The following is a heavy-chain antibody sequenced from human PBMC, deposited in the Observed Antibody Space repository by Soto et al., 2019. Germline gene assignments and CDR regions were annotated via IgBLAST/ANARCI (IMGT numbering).Heavy chain of an antibody. CDR2: INAANGNT. V-gene: IGHV1-3*01. Sequence: ASVKVSCKASGYTFINYAIHWVRQAPGQSLEWMGWINAANGNTKYSQKFQGRVTITRDTSASTAYMELSSLTSEDTAVFYCARSYYYGSGSPPQGSDPWGQGTLVTVSS. D-gene: IGHD3-10*01. CDR3: ARSYYYGSGSPPQGSDP. J-gene: IGHJ5*02. CDR1: GYTFINYA.